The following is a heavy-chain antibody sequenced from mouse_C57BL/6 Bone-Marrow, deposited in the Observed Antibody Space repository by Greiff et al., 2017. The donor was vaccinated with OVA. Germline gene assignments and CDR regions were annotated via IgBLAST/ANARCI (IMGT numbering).Heavy chain of an antibody. Sequence: EVQRVESGGGLVKPGGSLKLSCAASGFTFSDYGMHWVRQAPEKGLEWVAYISSGSSTIYYADTVKGRFTISRDNAKNTLFLQMTSLRSEDTAMYYCARDDYSRRNAMDYWGQGTSVTVSS. J-gene: IGHJ4*01. CDR2: ISSGSSTI. V-gene: IGHV5-17*01. CDR1: GFTFSDYG. CDR3: ARDDYSRRNAMDY. D-gene: IGHD2-12*01.